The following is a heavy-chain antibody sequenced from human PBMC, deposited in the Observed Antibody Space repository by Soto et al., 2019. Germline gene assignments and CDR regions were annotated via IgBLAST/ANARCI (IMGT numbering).Heavy chain of an antibody. V-gene: IGHV5-51*01. D-gene: IGHD6-19*01. CDR2: IYPGDSDT. CDR1: GYSFTSYW. J-gene: IGHJ6*02. CDR3: ARPREAGKYYYGVDV. Sequence: GVPMQISCEGSGYSFTSYWIGWVSQMPGKGLEWMGIIYPGDSDTRYSPSFQGQVTISTDKSISTAYLQWSSLKASDTAMYYCARPREAGKYYYGVDVWGQGTTVTAP.